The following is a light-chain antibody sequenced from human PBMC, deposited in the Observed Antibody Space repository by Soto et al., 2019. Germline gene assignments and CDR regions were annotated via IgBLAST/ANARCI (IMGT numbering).Light chain of an antibody. CDR1: SSDVGGYNY. V-gene: IGLV2-14*01. CDR2: EVT. CDR3: SSYTSINSYV. J-gene: IGLJ1*01. Sequence: QSALTQPASVSGSPGQSITISCTGTSSDVGGYNYVSWYQHHPGKAPKLMIFEVTSRPSGVSNRFSGSKSGNTASLTISGLQAEDEADYYCSSYTSINSYVFGTGTKVTVL.